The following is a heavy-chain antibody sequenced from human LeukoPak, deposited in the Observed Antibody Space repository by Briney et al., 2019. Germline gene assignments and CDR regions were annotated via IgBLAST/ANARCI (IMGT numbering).Heavy chain of an antibody. D-gene: IGHD2-2*01. CDR3: AKSAGTSSVRGYFDY. Sequence: PGGSLGLSCPASGFTFSSYGMHWVRQPPGKGLEWVAVISYDGSNKYYADSVKGRFTISRDNSKNTLYLQMNSLRAEDTAVYYCAKSAGTSSVRGYFDYWGQGTLVTVSS. CDR2: ISYDGSNK. V-gene: IGHV3-30*18. J-gene: IGHJ4*02. CDR1: GFTFSSYG.